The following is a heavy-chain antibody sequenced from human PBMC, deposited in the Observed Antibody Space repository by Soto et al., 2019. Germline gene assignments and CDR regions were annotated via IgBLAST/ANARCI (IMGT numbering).Heavy chain of an antibody. CDR1: GYTFTGYD. CDR2: MNPTSGNT. Sequence: QAQLVQSGAEVKKPGASVKVSCKASGYTFTGYDINWVRQATGQGLEWMGWMNPTSGNTGYAQNFPGRVTMTRDNSITTAYMELTSLSDDDSAVYYCAGEKVGTTGIEFWGQGTLVTVSS. J-gene: IGHJ4*02. V-gene: IGHV1-8*01. CDR3: AGEKVGTTGIEF. D-gene: IGHD1-26*01.